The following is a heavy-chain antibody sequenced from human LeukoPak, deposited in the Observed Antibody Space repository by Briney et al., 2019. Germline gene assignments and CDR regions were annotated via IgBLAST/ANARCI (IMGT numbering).Heavy chain of an antibody. CDR2: INPSSGST. Sequence: ASVKVSCKASGYTFTSYYIHWVRQAPGRGLEWMGIINPSSGSTTYAQKFQDRVTVTRDTSTRTVYMELRSLRSEDTAVYYCARDSYAGVTGDYWGQGTLVTVSS. CDR3: ARDSYAGVTGDY. V-gene: IGHV1-46*01. J-gene: IGHJ4*02. CDR1: GYTFTSYY. D-gene: IGHD3-10*01.